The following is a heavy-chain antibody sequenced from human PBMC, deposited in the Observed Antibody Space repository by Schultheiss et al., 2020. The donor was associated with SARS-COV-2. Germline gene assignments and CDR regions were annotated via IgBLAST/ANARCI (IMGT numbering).Heavy chain of an antibody. Sequence: GGSLRLSCAASGFIFTNYAMSWVRQAPGKGLEWVSGISDSSGSTYYADSVKGRFTISRDNSKNTLYLQMNSLRAEDTAVYYCAKHAIVVVMTYAFDIWGQGTMVTVSS. CDR1: GFIFTNYA. J-gene: IGHJ3*02. CDR2: ISDSSGST. V-gene: IGHV3-23*01. D-gene: IGHD3-22*01. CDR3: AKHAIVVVMTYAFDI.